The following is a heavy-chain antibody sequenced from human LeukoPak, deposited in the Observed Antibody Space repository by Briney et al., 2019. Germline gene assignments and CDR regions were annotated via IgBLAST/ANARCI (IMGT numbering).Heavy chain of an antibody. D-gene: IGHD6-19*01. CDR3: ARTSRWYSSGWYGN. CDR2: IYTSGST. Sequence: SETLSLTCTVSGGSIGSYYWSWIRQPAGKGLEWIGRIYTSGSTNYNPSLKSRVTISVDTSKNQFSLKLSSVTAADTAVYYCARTSRWYSSGWYGNWGQGTLVTVSS. V-gene: IGHV4-4*07. CDR1: GGSIGSYY. J-gene: IGHJ4*02.